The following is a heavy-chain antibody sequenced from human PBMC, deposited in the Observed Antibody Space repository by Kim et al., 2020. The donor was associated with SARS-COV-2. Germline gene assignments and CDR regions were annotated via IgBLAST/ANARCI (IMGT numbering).Heavy chain of an antibody. CDR2: ISTHNGNT. CDR1: GYTFSTYG. V-gene: IGHV1-18*01. D-gene: IGHD2-2*01. J-gene: IGHJ4*02. CDR3: ARDALRYCGSTSCQMGPY. Sequence: ASVKVSCKASGYTFSTYGISWVRQAPGQGLEWMGWISTHNGNTNYAQKFQGRVTLTTDTSTSTAYMELRSLRSDDTAVYYCARDALRYCGSTSCQMGPYWGQGTLVTVSS.